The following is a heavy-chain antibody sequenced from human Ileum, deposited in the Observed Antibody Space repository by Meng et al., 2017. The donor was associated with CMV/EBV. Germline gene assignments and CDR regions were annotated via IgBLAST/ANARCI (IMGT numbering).Heavy chain of an antibody. CDR2: INPDGDTT. CDR1: RDTFSGFY. V-gene: IGHV1-46*01. Sequence: QGQVVQSGAEVKKPWASVKVSCKASRDTFSGFYIHWVRQAPGQGLEWMGMINPDGDTTIYAQKFEGRITVTRDTSTITVYMELSDLRSGDTAVYYCTRGIYFGSGSPLGWFDPWGQGTLVTVSS. CDR3: TRGIYFGSGSPLGWFDP. D-gene: IGHD3-10*01. J-gene: IGHJ5*02.